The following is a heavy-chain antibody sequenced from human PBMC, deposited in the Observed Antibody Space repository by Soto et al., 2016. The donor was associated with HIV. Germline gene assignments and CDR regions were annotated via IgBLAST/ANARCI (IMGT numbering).Heavy chain of an antibody. CDR2: IWYDGSNK. CDR3: ARGTYYYGSGSLHLDY. Sequence: VQLVESGGGVVQPGRSLRLSCAASEFTFNTYGMHWVRQAPGKGLEWVAVIWYDGSNKYYADSVKGRFTISRDNSKNTLYLQMNSLRAEDTAVYYCARGTYYYGSGSLHLDYVGPGIPGPPSP. V-gene: IGHV3-33*01. D-gene: IGHD3-10*01. J-gene: IGHJ4*02. CDR1: EFTFNTYG.